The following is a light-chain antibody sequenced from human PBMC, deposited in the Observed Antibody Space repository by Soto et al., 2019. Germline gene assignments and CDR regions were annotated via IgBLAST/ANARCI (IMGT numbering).Light chain of an antibody. CDR1: SSDVGGYNY. CDR2: DVS. CDR3: SSYTSGSTFGV. Sequence: QSVLTQPASVSGSPGQSITISCTGTSSDVGGYNYVSWYQQHPGRAPKLLIYDVSYRPSGVSGRFSGSKSGNTASLTISGLQAEDEAEYYCSSYTSGSTFGVFGTGTKLTVL. V-gene: IGLV2-14*01. J-gene: IGLJ1*01.